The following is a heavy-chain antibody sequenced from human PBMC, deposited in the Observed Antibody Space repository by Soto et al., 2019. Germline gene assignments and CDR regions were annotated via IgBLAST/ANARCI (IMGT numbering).Heavy chain of an antibody. CDR1: GGSIRSGGYS. D-gene: IGHD5-12*01. V-gene: IGHV4-30-2*01. J-gene: IGHJ5*02. CDR3: ARGASGYDTWFDP. Sequence: SETLSLTCAVSGGSIRSGGYSWSWIRQPPGKGLEWIGYIYHSGSTYYNPSLKSRVTISVDRSKNQFSLKLSSVTAADTAVYYCARGASGYDTWFDPWGQGTLVTVSS. CDR2: IYHSGST.